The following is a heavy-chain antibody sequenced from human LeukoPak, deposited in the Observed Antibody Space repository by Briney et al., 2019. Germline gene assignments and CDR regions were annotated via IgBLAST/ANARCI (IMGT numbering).Heavy chain of an antibody. V-gene: IGHV4-59*01. D-gene: IGHD3-3*01. CDR3: ARVNYYFWSGYCPFDY. CDR1: VGSLSSYY. J-gene: IGHJ4*02. Sequence: PSETLSLTRTVSVGSLSSYYWSWIRQPPGKGLEWVGYIYYSGRTNYNHSLKSRATIPVDTSNHQFSLKLSSVTAADTAVYYCARVNYYFWSGYCPFDYWGQGTLVTVSS. CDR2: IYYSGRT.